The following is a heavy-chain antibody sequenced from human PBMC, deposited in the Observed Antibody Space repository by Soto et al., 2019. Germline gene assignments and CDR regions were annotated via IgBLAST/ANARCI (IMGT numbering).Heavy chain of an antibody. CDR3: ARSRAAAPPRVGMDV. CDR2: IIPFFHAP. V-gene: IGHV1-69*13. CDR1: RGTFSRNA. D-gene: IGHD6-13*01. J-gene: IGHJ6*02. Sequence: SVQVSCKASRGTFSRNAISWVRQTPGQGLECMGGIIPFFHAPNYAQKFQGRVTITADESTSIVFMEMSSVRFEDTAVYYCARSRAAAPPRVGMDVWGQGTTVTVSS.